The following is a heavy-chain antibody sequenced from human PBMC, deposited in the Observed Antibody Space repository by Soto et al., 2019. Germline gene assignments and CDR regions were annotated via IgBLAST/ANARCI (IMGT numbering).Heavy chain of an antibody. CDR3: ARSYSGYDYYFDY. CDR1: GGSISSYY. CDR2: IYYSGST. D-gene: IGHD5-12*01. V-gene: IGHV4-59*01. Sequence: SETLSLTCTVSGGSISSYYWSWIRQPPGKGLEWIGYIYYSGSTNYNPSLKSRVTISVDTSKNQFSLKLSSVTAADTAVYYCARSYSGYDYYFDYWGQGTLVTVSS. J-gene: IGHJ4*02.